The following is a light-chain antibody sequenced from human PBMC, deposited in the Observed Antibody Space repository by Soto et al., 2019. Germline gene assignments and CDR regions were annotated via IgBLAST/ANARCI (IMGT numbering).Light chain of an antibody. J-gene: IGLJ1*01. V-gene: IGLV2-14*01. Sequence: QSVLVQPASGSGPPGQSITISCTGTSSDVGGYNYVSWYQQHPGKAPKLMIYDVSNRPSGVSNRFSGSKSGNTASLTISGLQAEDEADYYCSSYTSSSTLYVFGTGTKVTVL. CDR1: SSDVGGYNY. CDR2: DVS. CDR3: SSYTSSSTLYV.